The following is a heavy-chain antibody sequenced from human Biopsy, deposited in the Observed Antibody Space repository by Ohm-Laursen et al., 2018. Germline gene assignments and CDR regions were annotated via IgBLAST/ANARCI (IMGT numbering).Heavy chain of an antibody. J-gene: IGHJ5*02. Sequence: SETLSLTCTVSGDSVTKYYWSWIRQPPGKGLEWIGHIYYSVMTNYNPSLQSRVSISVDTSRDQVSLTLSSVTAADTAAYYCARDYDTSGYYYVSWGQGTLVTVSS. CDR3: ARDYDTSGYYYVS. CDR2: IYYSVMT. D-gene: IGHD3-22*01. CDR1: GDSVTKYY. V-gene: IGHV4-59*02.